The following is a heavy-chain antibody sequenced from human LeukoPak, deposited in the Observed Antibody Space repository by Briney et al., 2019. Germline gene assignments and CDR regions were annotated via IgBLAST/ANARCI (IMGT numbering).Heavy chain of an antibody. J-gene: IGHJ4*02. D-gene: IGHD6-13*01. CDR2: ISPDGSTT. CDR1: GFTFSRYW. Sequence: PGGSLRLSCAASGFTFSRYWMHWVRQAPGKGLMWVSRISPDGSTTLYADSVKGRFTISRDNAKNTLYLQMNSLGAEDTAVYYCARIGAGSSRDYWGQGTLVTVSS. CDR3: ARIGAGSSRDY. V-gene: IGHV3-74*03.